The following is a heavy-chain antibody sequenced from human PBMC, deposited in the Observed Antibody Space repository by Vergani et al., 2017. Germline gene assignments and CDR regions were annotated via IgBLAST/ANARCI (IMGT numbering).Heavy chain of an antibody. CDR3: AKDPSYCTNGVCWHFDY. CDR2: ISYDGSNK. Sequence: QVQLVESGGGVVQPGRSLRLSCAASGFTFSSYGMHWVRQAPGKGLEWVAVISYDGSNKYYADSVKGRFTISRDNSKNTLYLQMNSLRAEDTALYYCAKDPSYCTNGVCWHFDYWGQGTLVTVSS. CDR1: GFTFSSYG. V-gene: IGHV3-30*18. D-gene: IGHD2-8*01. J-gene: IGHJ4*02.